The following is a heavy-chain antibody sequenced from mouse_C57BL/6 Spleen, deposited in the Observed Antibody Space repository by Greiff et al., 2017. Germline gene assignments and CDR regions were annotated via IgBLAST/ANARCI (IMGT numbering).Heavy chain of an antibody. V-gene: IGHV3-6*01. D-gene: IGHD3-3*01. Sequence: DVKLQESGPGLVKPSQSLSLTCSVTGYSITSGYYWNWIRQFPGNKLEWMGYISYDGSNNYNPSLKNRISITRDTSKNQFFLKLNSVTTEDTATYYCARTHALLGAMDYWGQGTSVTVSS. J-gene: IGHJ4*01. CDR2: ISYDGSN. CDR1: GYSITSGYY. CDR3: ARTHALLGAMDY.